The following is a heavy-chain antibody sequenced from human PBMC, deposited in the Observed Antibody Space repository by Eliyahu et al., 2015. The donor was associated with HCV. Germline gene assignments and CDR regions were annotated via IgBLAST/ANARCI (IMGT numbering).Heavy chain of an antibody. D-gene: IGHD2-15*01. CDR3: AKDPGYCSAGSCYPRGFI. Sequence: QVQLVESGGGVVQPGGSLRLSCAASGFXFXSYXMHWVRXAPGKGLXWXAFVHYDGSXIYYAESVKGRFTISRDNSKNTLYLQMNSLRPEHTAVNYCAKDPGYCSAGSCYPRGFIWGQGTMVTVSS. CDR1: GFXFXSYX. CDR2: VHYDGSXI. J-gene: IGHJ3*02. V-gene: IGHV3-30*02.